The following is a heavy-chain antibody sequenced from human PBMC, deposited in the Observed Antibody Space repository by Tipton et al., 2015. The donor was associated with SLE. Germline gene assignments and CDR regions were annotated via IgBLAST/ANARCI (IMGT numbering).Heavy chain of an antibody. Sequence: SLRLSCAAPGFTFSDYYMSWIRQAPGKGLEWLSYISSSGTSISYADSVKGRFTISRDNAKNSLYLQMNSLRAEDTAVYYCAREGSGAYYPDYWGQGTLVTVSS. CDR1: GFTFSDYY. D-gene: IGHD3-16*01. CDR3: AREGSGAYYPDY. CDR2: ISSSGTSI. J-gene: IGHJ4*02. V-gene: IGHV3-11*04.